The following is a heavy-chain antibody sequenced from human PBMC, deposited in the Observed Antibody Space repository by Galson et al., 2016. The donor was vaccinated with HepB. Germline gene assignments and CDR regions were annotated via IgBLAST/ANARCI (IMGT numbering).Heavy chain of an antibody. D-gene: IGHD1-7*01. CDR3: ARGAPPCITGTLFCFDP. J-gene: IGHJ5*02. CDR2: ISANNNNK. Sequence: SVKVSCKASGYTFTNYGITWVRQAPGQGLEWMGWISANNNNKIYAQRFQGRFTMTTDTSTNTAYMELRSLRSDDTALYYCARGAPPCITGTLFCFDPWGQGTLVTVSS. V-gene: IGHV1-18*01. CDR1: GYTFTNYG.